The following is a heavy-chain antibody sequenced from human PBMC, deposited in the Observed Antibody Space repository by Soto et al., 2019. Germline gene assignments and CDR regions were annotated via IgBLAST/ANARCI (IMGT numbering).Heavy chain of an antibody. CDR3: AMRASGEPPYYFDS. CDR1: GYAISSGYY. D-gene: IGHD7-27*01. J-gene: IGHJ4*02. CDR2: IYDSGDT. V-gene: IGHV4-38-2*01. Sequence: SETLSLTCVVSGYAISSGYYWGCIRQPPGRGPEWIASIYDSGDTYYNLSLKSRVTISVDTSKSQFSLKLSSVAAADTAMYYRAMRASGEPPYYFDSWGQGTMVTVSS.